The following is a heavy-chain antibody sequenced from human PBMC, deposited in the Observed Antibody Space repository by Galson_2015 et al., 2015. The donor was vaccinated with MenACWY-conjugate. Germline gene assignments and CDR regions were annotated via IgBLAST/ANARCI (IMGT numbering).Heavy chain of an antibody. V-gene: IGHV3-64D*09. CDR1: GFTFSSYA. D-gene: IGHD3-10*01. CDR3: VKGDYYGSGAREDYYYGMDG. J-gene: IGHJ6*02. Sequence: SLRLSCAASGFTFSSYAMHWVRQAPGKGLEYVSAISSSGGSTYYADSVKGRFTISRDNSKNTLYLQMSSLRAEDTAVYYCVKGDYYGSGAREDYYYGMDGWGQGTTVTVSS. CDR2: ISSSGGST.